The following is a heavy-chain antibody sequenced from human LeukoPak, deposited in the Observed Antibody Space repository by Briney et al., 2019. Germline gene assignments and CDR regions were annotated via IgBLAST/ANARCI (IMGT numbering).Heavy chain of an antibody. D-gene: IGHD3-3*01. CDR3: AAGGGVVISPNYFDY. Sequence: PSETLSLTCAVHGGSFSGYYWSWIRQPPGKGLEWIGEINHSGSTNYNPSLKSRVTISVDTSKNQFSLKLSSVTAADTAVYYCAAGGGVVISPNYFDYWGQGTLVTVSS. CDR1: GGSFSGYY. CDR2: INHSGST. J-gene: IGHJ4*02. V-gene: IGHV4-34*01.